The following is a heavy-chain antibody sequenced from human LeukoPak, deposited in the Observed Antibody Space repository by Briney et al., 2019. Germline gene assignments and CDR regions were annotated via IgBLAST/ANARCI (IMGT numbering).Heavy chain of an antibody. J-gene: IGHJ3*02. V-gene: IGHV4-61*02. D-gene: IGHD3-22*01. Sequence: PLSLTCTVSGDSISSGDYSGSWIRQPAGKGLEWIGRISSRGSTNYNPSLKSRATISVDTSKNQFSLKLSSVTAADTAVYFCARGPYSYDSSGAFDIWGQGTMVTVSS. CDR1: GDSISSGDYS. CDR3: ARGPYSYDSSGAFDI. CDR2: ISSRGST.